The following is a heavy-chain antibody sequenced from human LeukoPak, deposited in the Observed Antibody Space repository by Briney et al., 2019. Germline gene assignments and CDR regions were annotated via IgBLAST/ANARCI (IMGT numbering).Heavy chain of an antibody. CDR2: L. V-gene: IGHV3-21*01. CDR1: GFTFSSYS. J-gene: IGHJ4*02. D-gene: IGHD3-22*01. CDR3: ARDSLTLIVGRQRRGLDY. Sequence: KPGGSLRLSCAASGFTFSSYSMNWSARLQGRGWSGSHPLKGRFTISRDNAENSLFLQMNSLRAEDTAIYYCARDSLTLIVGRQRRGLDYWGQGTLVTVSS.